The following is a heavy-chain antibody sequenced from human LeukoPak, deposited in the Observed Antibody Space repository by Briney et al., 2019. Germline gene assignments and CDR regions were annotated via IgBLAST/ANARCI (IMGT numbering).Heavy chain of an antibody. J-gene: IGHJ5*02. V-gene: IGHV3-23*01. Sequence: GGSLRLFCAAAGFTFSSYAMSWVRLAPGKGLEWVSAISGSGGSTYYADSVKGRFTISRDDSKTTLYLQMNSLRAEDTAVYYCAKSRNSYGYDWFDPWGQGTLVTVSS. CDR2: ISGSGGST. CDR1: GFTFSSYA. D-gene: IGHD5-18*01. CDR3: AKSRNSYGYDWFDP.